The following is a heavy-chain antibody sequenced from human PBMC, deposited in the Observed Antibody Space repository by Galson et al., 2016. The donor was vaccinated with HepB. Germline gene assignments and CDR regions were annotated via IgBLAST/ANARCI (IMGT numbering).Heavy chain of an antibody. CDR1: GLTFSSSG. CDR3: ARDSDSDYYGSGSTPIDY. Sequence: PRPCCAASGLTFSSSGMYWVRQAQGKGLVWVSRINSVGSSTSYADYEKGRFTISRDNAKNTLYLQMNSLRAEDTAVYYCARDSDSDYYGSGSTPIDYWGQGTLVTVSS. J-gene: IGHJ4*02. CDR2: INSVGSST. V-gene: IGHV3-74*01. D-gene: IGHD3-10*01.